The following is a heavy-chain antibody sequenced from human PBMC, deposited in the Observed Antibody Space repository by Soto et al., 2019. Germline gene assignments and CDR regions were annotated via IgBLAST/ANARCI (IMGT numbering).Heavy chain of an antibody. Sequence: QVQLVESGGGVVQPGRSLRLSCAASGFTFSSYAMHWVRPAPGKGLEWVAVISYDGSNKYYADSVKGRFTISRDKSKNTTYVQMNSLRAEDTAVYYCGRVPGGLGLGELSRWGQGTLVTVSS. J-gene: IGHJ4*02. CDR2: ISYDGSNK. CDR1: GFTFSSYA. V-gene: IGHV3-30-3*01. D-gene: IGHD3-16*02. CDR3: GRVPGGLGLGELSR.